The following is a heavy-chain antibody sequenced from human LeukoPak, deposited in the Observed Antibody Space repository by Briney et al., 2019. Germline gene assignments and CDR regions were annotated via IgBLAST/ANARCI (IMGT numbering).Heavy chain of an antibody. Sequence: GESLKISCKGSGYSFTSYWIGWVRQMPGKGLEWMGIIYPGDSDTRYSPSFQGQVTISADKPISTAYLQWSSLMASDTDTYYCARSYRGARLDWFDPWGQGTLVTVSS. D-gene: IGHD4/OR15-4a*01. J-gene: IGHJ5*02. CDR3: ARSYRGARLDWFDP. CDR2: IYPGDSDT. CDR1: GYSFTSYW. V-gene: IGHV5-51*04.